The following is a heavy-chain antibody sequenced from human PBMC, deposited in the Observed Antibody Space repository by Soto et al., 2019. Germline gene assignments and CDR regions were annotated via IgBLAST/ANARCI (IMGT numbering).Heavy chain of an antibody. D-gene: IGHD3-10*01. CDR3: AREATRVRGVVIKVEYFQY. V-gene: IGHV1-18*01. J-gene: IGHJ1*01. CDR1: GYTFTSYG. Sequence: QVQLVQSGAEVKKPGASVKVSCKASGYTFTSYGISWVRQAPGQGLEWMGWISTYNGNTKYEQKFQGRVTMTTDTPTSTGYMELRSLRSDDTAVYFCAREATRVRGVVIKVEYFQYWGQGTLVTVSS. CDR2: ISTYNGNT.